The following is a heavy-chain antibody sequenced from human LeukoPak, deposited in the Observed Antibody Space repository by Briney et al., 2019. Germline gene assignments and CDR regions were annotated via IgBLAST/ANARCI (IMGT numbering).Heavy chain of an antibody. CDR2: IKQDGSEK. D-gene: IGHD7-27*01. CDR3: AKVAVTGGLDY. CDR1: GFTFSSYW. J-gene: IGHJ4*02. V-gene: IGHV3-7*03. Sequence: GGSLRLSCAASGFTFSSYWMSWVRQAPGKGLEWVANIKQDGSEKYYVNSVKGRFTISRDNSKNTLYLQMNSLRAEDTAVYYCAKVAVTGGLDYWGQGTLVTVSS.